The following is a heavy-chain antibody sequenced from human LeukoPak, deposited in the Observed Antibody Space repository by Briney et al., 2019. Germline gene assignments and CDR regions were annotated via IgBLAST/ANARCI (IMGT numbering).Heavy chain of an antibody. J-gene: IGHJ4*02. V-gene: IGHV1-8*01. Sequence: ASVTVSCKASGYTFTSYDINWVRQAPGQGLEWMGWMNPNSGNTGYAQKFQGRVTMTRNTSISTAYMELSSLRSEDTAVYYCARSPPRGYSYVFDYWGQGTLVTVSS. CDR2: MNPNSGNT. CDR1: GYTFTSYD. CDR3: ARSPPRGYSYVFDY. D-gene: IGHD5-18*01.